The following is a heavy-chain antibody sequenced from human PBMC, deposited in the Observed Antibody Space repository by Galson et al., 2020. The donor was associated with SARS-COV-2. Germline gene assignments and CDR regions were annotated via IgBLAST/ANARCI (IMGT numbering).Heavy chain of an antibody. J-gene: IGHJ5*02. V-gene: IGHV4-59*01. D-gene: IGHD2-2*01. Sequence: SQTLSLTCTVSGGSISSYYWSWIRQPPGKGLEWIGYIYYSGSTNYNPSLKSRVTLSVDTSKNQFSLKLSSVTAADTAVYYCAREALGYCSSTSCEEAFDPWGQGTLVTVSS. CDR3: AREALGYCSSTSCEEAFDP. CDR1: GGSISSYY. CDR2: IYYSGST.